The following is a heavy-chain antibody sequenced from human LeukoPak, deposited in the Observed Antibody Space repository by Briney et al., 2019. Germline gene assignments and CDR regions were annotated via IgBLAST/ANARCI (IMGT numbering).Heavy chain of an antibody. V-gene: IGHV4-34*01. J-gene: IGHJ5*02. CDR2: INHSGST. Sequence: SETLSRNCAVYGGSFSGYYWRWMRQPPGKGREGIGEINHSGSTNYHPTLKSRVTISVDTSKNQFSLKLSSVTAADTAVYYCARGLGYARAIDPWGQGTLVTVSS. CDR3: ARGLGYARAIDP. CDR1: GGSFSGYY. D-gene: IGHD2-2*01.